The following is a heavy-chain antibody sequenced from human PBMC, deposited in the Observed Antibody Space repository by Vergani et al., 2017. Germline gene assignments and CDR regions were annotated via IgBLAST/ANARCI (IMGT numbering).Heavy chain of an antibody. Sequence: DVHLAESGGGFFQPGGSLRLSCSASGFSFNSYWMHWVRQVPGKGLLWVSRIKSDGSITAYADSVKGRFTISRGNAQKTLSLQMRSLRADDTALYYCAKDGRENSDYGYFDYWGQGTLVTVSS. CDR1: GFSFNSYW. J-gene: IGHJ4*02. V-gene: IGHV3-74*03. D-gene: IGHD4-17*01. CDR3: AKDGRENSDYGYFDY. CDR2: IKSDGSIT.